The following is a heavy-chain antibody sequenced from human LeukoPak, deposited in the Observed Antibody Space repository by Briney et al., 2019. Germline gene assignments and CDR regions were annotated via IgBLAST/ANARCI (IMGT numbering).Heavy chain of an antibody. V-gene: IGHV4-34*01. CDR1: GGXFSGYY. J-gene: IGHJ3*02. D-gene: IGHD3-22*01. Sequence: SETLSLTCAVYGGXFSGYYCSWIRQPPGKGLEWIGEINHSGSTNYNPSLKSRVTISVDTSKNQFSLKLSSVTAADTAVYYCARSILLYDSSGYYQGLPAYAFDIWGQGTMVTVSS. CDR3: ARSILLYDSSGYYQGLPAYAFDI. CDR2: INHSGST.